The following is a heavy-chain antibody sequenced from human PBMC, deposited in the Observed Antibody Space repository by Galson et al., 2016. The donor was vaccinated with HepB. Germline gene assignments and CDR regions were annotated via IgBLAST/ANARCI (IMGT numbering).Heavy chain of an antibody. Sequence: GPGLVKPSGTLSLTCSVSDASLSSGNYYWTWIRQPPGKGLEWIGHRHSSGSSIYSPSLKSRVTISMDMSRNQFSLKLSSVTAADTAVYYCVRAGGSSGWLTATINWFDPWGQGTLVTVSS. CDR3: VRAGGSSGWLTATINWFDP. J-gene: IGHJ5*02. CDR1: DASLSSGNYY. CDR2: RHSSGSS. D-gene: IGHD6-19*01. V-gene: IGHV4-61*01.